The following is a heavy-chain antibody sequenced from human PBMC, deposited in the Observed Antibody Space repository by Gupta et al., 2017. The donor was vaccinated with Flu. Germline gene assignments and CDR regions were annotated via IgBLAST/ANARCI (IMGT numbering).Heavy chain of an antibody. D-gene: IGHD3-16*01. CDR3: AKGRSLITFGGGATYDV. Sequence: VQLLETGGDFVQSGGSLRLPCVASGFAFNKDALNWVRQAPGKGLEWGSAVSGSGGSTYYADAVKGRFIISRDNSKKTLYLQMDSLRVEDTAFYYCAKGRSLITFGGGATYDVWGQGTRVAVSS. J-gene: IGHJ4*02. CDR1: GFAFNKDA. V-gene: IGHV3-23*01. CDR2: VSGSGGST.